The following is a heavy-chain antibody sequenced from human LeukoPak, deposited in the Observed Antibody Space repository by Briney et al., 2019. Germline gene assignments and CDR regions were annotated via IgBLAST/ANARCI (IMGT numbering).Heavy chain of an antibody. CDR2: IIPMRDIT. CDR3: ARGPYDGIYYFDS. D-gene: IGHD3-16*01. V-gene: IGHV1-69*04. J-gene: IGHJ4*02. Sequence: GASVTVSWKTSGGSFSNYAITWVRQAPGQGLEWMGRIIPMRDITNYAQNFQDRVTITADKSTTTVYMEVNSLISEDMAVYFCARGPYDGIYYFDSWGQGTLVTVSS. CDR1: GGSFSNYA.